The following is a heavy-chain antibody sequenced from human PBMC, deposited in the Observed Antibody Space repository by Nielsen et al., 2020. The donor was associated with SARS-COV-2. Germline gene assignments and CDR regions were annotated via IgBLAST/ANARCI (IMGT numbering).Heavy chain of an antibody. J-gene: IGHJ6*03. Sequence: SETLSLTCAVFGGSVNTHAWWSWVRQAPGTGLEWIGEVYHSGATNYNPSLRSRVTLSMDKSRRQFSLRLASVSAADTAVYFCARGHLVVVPSPILGLGPFFSSYYVDVWGKGTTVTVSS. CDR1: GGSVNTHAW. CDR3: ARGHLVVVPSPILGLGPFFSSYYVDV. V-gene: IGHV4-4*02. CDR2: VYHSGAT. D-gene: IGHD2-2*02.